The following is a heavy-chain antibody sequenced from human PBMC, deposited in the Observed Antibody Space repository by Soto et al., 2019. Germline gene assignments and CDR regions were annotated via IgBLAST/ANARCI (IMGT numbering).Heavy chain of an antibody. D-gene: IGHD2-15*01. CDR3: ARDPGVAATGFDY. V-gene: IGHV1-2*04. CDR2: INPNSGGT. CDR1: GYTFTGYY. J-gene: IGHJ4*01. Sequence: GASVKGSCKASGYTFTGYYMRWGRQAPGQGLEWMGWINPNSGGTNYAQKFQGWVTMTRDTSISTAYMELSRLRSDDTAVYYCARDPGVAATGFDYWGHGALVTVSS.